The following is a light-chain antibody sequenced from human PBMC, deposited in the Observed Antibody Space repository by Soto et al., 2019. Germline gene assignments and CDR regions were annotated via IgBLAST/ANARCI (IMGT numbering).Light chain of an antibody. CDR2: DAS. CDR3: QQYDTLLTWT. V-gene: IGKV1-33*01. Sequence: DLQMTQSPSSLSASVGDRVTITCQASQDISNFLNWFQQKPGKAPKLLIYDASNLETGVPSRFSGSGSGTNFTFTITSLQPEDIATYYCQQYDTLLTWTFGQGTKVEV. J-gene: IGKJ1*01. CDR1: QDISNF.